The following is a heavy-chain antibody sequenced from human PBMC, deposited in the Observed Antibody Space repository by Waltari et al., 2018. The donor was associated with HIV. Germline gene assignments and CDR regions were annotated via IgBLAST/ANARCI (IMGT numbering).Heavy chain of an antibody. CDR3: ARARYCSSTRCYTKGRRNSFYYYALDV. CDR1: GGSFSGYY. J-gene: IGHJ6*02. V-gene: IGHV4-34*01. CDR2: INHRGST. Sequence: QVQLQQWGAGLLKPSETLSLTCAVYGGSFSGYYWSWIRQPPGKGLEWIGEINHRGSTNYNPSCKSRVIISVDTSMSQFSLKLGSGTAADTAVYYCARARYCSSTRCYTKGRRNSFYYYALDVWGQGTTVTVSS. D-gene: IGHD2-2*02.